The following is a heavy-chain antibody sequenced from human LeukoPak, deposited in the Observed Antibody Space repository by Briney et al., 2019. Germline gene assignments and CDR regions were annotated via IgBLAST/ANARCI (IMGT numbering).Heavy chain of an antibody. CDR1: GYSISSGYY. D-gene: IGHD3-3*01. CDR3: ARGSEVYYDFWSGYHDY. J-gene: IGHJ4*02. CDR2: IYHSGST. Sequence: SETLSLTCTVSGYSISSGYYWGWIRQPPGKGLEWIGSIYHSGSTYYNPSLKSRVTISVDTSKNQFSLKLSSVTAADTAVYYCARGSEVYYDFWSGYHDYWGQGTLVTVSS. V-gene: IGHV4-38-2*02.